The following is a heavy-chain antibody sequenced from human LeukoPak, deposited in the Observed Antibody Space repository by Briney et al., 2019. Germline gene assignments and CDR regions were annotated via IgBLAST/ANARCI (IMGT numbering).Heavy chain of an antibody. D-gene: IGHD6-13*01. J-gene: IGHJ4*02. CDR2: IKQDGSEK. CDR3: ARDLAAAGRPFDY. CDR1: GFTFSSYW. Sequence: GGSLRLSCAAPGFTFSSYWMSWVRQAPGKGLEWVANIKQDGSEKYYVDSVKGRFTISRDNAKNSLYLQMNSLRAEDTAVYYCARDLAAAGRPFDYWGQGTLVTVSS. V-gene: IGHV3-7*01.